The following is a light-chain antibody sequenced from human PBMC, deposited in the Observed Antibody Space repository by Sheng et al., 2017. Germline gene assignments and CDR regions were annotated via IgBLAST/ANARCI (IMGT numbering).Light chain of an antibody. CDR3: QQYDSEIT. V-gene: IGKV1-5*03. CDR2: KAS. J-gene: IGKJ5*01. CDR1: QSISSW. Sequence: DIQMTQSPSTLSASVGDRVTITCRASQSISSWLAWFQQKPGKAPKLLIYKASTLKSGVPSRFSGSGSGTEFTLTISSLQPDDFATYYCQQYDSEITFGQGTRLEI.